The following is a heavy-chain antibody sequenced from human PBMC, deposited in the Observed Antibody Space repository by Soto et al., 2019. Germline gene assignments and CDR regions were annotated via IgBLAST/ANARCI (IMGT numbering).Heavy chain of an antibody. J-gene: IGHJ3*02. Sequence: ASVKVSCKASGYTFTSYYMHWVRQAPGQGLEWMGIINPSGGSTSYAQKFQGRVTMTRDTSTSTVYMELSSLRSEDTAVYYCARSSVTTWPPTDAFDIWGQGTMVTVSS. CDR1: GYTFTSYY. D-gene: IGHD4-17*01. CDR2: INPSGGST. V-gene: IGHV1-46*01. CDR3: ARSSVTTWPPTDAFDI.